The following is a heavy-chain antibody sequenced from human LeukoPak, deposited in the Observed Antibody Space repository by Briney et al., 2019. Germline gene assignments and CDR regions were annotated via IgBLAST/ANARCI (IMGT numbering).Heavy chain of an antibody. CDR2: IYPGGSDT. D-gene: IGHD3-3*01. J-gene: IGHJ5*02. Sequence: GESLKISCKGSGYSFTSYWIGWVRQMPGKGLEWMGIIYPGGSDTRYSPSFQGQVTISADKSISTAYLQWSSLKASDTAMYYCARSGDFWSGYFNWFDPWGQGTLVTVSS. CDR1: GYSFTSYW. CDR3: ARSGDFWSGYFNWFDP. V-gene: IGHV5-51*01.